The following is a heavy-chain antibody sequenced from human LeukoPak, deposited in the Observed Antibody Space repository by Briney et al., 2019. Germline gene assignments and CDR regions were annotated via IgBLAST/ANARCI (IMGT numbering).Heavy chain of an antibody. CDR1: GFTFSSYA. D-gene: IGHD6-13*01. CDR2: ISYDGSNK. CDR3: ARPYLARDSSSWYA. Sequence: GGSLRLSCAASGFTFSSYAMHWVRQAPGKGLEWVAVISYDGSNKYYADSVKGRFTISRDNSKNTLYLQMNSLRAEDTAVYYCARPYLARDSSSWYAWGQGTLVTVSS. V-gene: IGHV3-30*04. J-gene: IGHJ4*02.